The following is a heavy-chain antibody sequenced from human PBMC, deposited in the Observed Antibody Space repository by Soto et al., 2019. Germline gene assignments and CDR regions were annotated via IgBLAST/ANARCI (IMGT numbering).Heavy chain of an antibody. CDR3: ARDLRSGMDV. CDR2: ISAYNDNT. CDR1: GHTFTCYG. V-gene: IGHV1-18*04. Sequence: ASVKVSCKASGHTFTCYGMTWVRQAPGQGLEWMGWISAYNDNTNYAQKLQGRVTMTTDTSTSTAYMELRSLRFDDTAVYYCARDLRSGMDVWGQGTTVTVSS. J-gene: IGHJ6*02.